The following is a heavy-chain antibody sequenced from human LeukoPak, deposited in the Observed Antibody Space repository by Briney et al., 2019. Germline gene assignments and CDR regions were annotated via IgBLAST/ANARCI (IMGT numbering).Heavy chain of an antibody. CDR1: GYTLTELS. CDR3: ATDAQQQLPGREYYYYYYGMDV. Sequence: ASVKVSCKVSGYTLTELSMHWVRQAPGKGLEWMGGFDPEDGETIYAQKFQGRVTMTEDTSTDTAYMELSSLRSEDTAVYYCATDAQQQLPGREYYYYYYGMDVWGQGTTVTVSS. J-gene: IGHJ6*02. V-gene: IGHV1-24*01. CDR2: FDPEDGET. D-gene: IGHD6-13*01.